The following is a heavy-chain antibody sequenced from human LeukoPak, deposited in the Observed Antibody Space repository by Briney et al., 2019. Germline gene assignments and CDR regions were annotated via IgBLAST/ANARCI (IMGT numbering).Heavy chain of an antibody. Sequence: SETLSLTCAVYGGSFSGYYWSWIRQPPGKGLEWIGEINHSGSTNYNPSLKSRVTISVDTSKNQFSLKLSSVTAADTAVYYCARRRYYDSNGYYYQRGPYYFDSWGQGTLVTVSS. D-gene: IGHD3-22*01. CDR3: ARRRYYDSNGYYYQRGPYYFDS. CDR2: INHSGST. CDR1: GGSFSGYY. J-gene: IGHJ4*02. V-gene: IGHV4-34*01.